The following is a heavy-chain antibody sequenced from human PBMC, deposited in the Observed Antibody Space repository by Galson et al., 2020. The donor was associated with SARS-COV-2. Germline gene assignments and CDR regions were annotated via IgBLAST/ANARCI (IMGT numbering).Heavy chain of an antibody. CDR3: ARLGPGGSCYYDSSGYCHFDY. Sequence: SQTLSLTCTVSGGSISSSSYYWGWIRQPPGKGLEWIGSIYYSGSTYYNPSLKSRVTISVDTSKNQFSLKLSSVTAADTAVYYCARLGPGGSCYYDSSGYCHFDYCGQVTLVTVSS. V-gene: IGHV4-39*01. D-gene: IGHD3-22*01. CDR1: GGSISSSSYY. CDR2: IYYSGST. J-gene: IGHJ4*02.